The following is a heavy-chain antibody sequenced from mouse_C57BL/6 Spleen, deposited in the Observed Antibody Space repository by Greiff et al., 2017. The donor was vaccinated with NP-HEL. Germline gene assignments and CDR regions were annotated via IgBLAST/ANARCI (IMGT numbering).Heavy chain of an antibody. CDR2: INSNGGST. J-gene: IGHJ2*01. CDR1: GFTFSSYG. V-gene: IGHV5-6-3*01. Sequence: EVQGVESGGGLVQPGGSLKLSCAASGFTFSSYGMSWVRQTPDKRLELVATINSNGGSTYYPDSVKGRFTISRDNAKNTLYLQMSSLKSEDTAMYYRARMARTINWGQGTTLTVSS. CDR3: ARMARTIN.